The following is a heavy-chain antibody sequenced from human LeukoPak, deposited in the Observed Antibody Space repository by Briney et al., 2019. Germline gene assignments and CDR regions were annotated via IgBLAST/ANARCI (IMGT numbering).Heavy chain of an antibody. J-gene: IGHJ4*02. D-gene: IGHD6-13*01. V-gene: IGHV4-59*01. CDR2: IHYSGST. CDR1: GRSISNYY. Sequence: SETLSLTCTVSGRSISNYYWSWIRQPPGKGLEWIGYIHYSGSTNYNPSLKSRVTISEDTSKNQFSLKLTSVTAADTAVYYCARSSSWYTIDYWGQGTLVTVSS. CDR3: ARSSSWYTIDY.